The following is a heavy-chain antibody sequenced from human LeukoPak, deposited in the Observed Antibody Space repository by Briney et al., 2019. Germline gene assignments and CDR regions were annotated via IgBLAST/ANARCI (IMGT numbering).Heavy chain of an antibody. CDR1: GGSFSGYY. Sequence: SETLSLTCAVYGGSFSGYYWSWIRQPPGKGLEWIGEINHSGSTNYNPSLKSRVTISVDTSKNQFSLKLSSVTAADTAVYYCARALHYGILTGYSHINYFDYWGQGTLVTVSS. CDR3: ARALHYGILTGYSHINYFDY. CDR2: INHSGST. V-gene: IGHV4-34*01. D-gene: IGHD3-9*01. J-gene: IGHJ4*02.